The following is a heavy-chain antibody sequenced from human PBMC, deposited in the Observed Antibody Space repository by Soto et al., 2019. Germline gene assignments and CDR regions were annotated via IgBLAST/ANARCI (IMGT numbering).Heavy chain of an antibody. CDR3: ARFLTDWSYYYYMDV. Sequence: AAGTLKISCKGSGYSFTSYWIGWVRQMPGKGLEWMGIIYPGDSDTRYSPSFQGQVTISAAKSISTAYLQWSSLKASDTAMYYCARFLTDWSYYYYMDVWGKGTTVTVSS. V-gene: IGHV5-51*01. CDR1: GYSFTSYW. D-gene: IGHD3-3*01. J-gene: IGHJ6*03. CDR2: IYPGDSDT.